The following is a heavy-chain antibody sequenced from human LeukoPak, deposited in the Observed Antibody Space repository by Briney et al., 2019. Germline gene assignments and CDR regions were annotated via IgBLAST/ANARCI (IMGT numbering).Heavy chain of an antibody. V-gene: IGHV4-31*03. CDR2: IYYSGST. CDR1: GASISSGGFY. Sequence: SETLSLTCTVSGASISSGGFYWSWIRQHPGKGLERIGHIYYSGSTYYNPSLKSRVSISVDTSKNQFSLKLSSVTAADTAVYYCARSRVGPWGQGTLVTVSS. CDR3: ARSRVGP. D-gene: IGHD1-26*01. J-gene: IGHJ5*02.